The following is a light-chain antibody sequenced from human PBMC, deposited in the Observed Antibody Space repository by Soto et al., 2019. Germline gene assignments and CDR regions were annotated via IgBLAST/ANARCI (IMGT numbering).Light chain of an antibody. Sequence: EIVLTQSPCTLSLSPGERATLSCRASQSVSSNYLAWYQQKPGQAPRLLIYGASSRATGIPDRFSGSGSGTDFTLTISRLEPEDFAVYYCQQYGSSSWTFGQGTKVDI. V-gene: IGKV3-20*01. CDR2: GAS. CDR1: QSVSSNY. J-gene: IGKJ1*01. CDR3: QQYGSSSWT.